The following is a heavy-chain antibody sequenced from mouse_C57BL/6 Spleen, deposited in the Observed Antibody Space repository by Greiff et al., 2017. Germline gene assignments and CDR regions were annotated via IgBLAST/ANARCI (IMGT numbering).Heavy chain of an antibody. CDR1: GYTFTDYN. CDR2: INPNNGGT. J-gene: IGHJ1*03. Sequence: VQLKESGPELVKPGASVKIPCKASGYTFTDYNMDWVKQSHGKSLEWIGDINPNNGGTIYNQKFKGKATLTVDKSSSTAYMELRSLTSEDTAVYYCARTYYDYDEGYFDVWGTGTTVTVSS. CDR3: ARTYYDYDEGYFDV. V-gene: IGHV1-18*01. D-gene: IGHD2-4*01.